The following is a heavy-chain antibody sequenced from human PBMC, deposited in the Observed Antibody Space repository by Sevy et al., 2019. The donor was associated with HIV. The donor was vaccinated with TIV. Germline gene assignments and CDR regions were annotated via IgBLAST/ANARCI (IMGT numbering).Heavy chain of an antibody. CDR3: ATGEGNIWNFDY. V-gene: IGHV1-24*01. D-gene: IGHD1-20*01. CDR2: FDQEDGEI. J-gene: IGHJ4*02. CDR1: GYTLTELS. Sequence: ASVKVSCKASGYTLTELSMHWVRQPPGRGLEWVGGFDQEDGEIVYAQKFQGRVTMTEDTSTHTAYMDLSSLRSEDTAVYYCATGEGNIWNFDYWGQGTVVTVSS.